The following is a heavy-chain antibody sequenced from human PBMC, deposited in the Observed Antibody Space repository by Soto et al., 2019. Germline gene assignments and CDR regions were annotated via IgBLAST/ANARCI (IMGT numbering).Heavy chain of an antibody. CDR3: AKDQTYSSSSPFDY. CDR1: GFTFDEYA. D-gene: IGHD6-6*01. CDR2: ISWYSGSI. Sequence: EVQLVESGGGLVQPGRSLRLSCAASGFTFDEYAMHWVRQAPGKGLEWVSGISWYSGSIGYADSVKGRFTISRDNAKNSLYLQMNSLRAEDTALYYCAKDQTYSSSSPFDYWGQGTLVTVSS. J-gene: IGHJ4*02. V-gene: IGHV3-9*01.